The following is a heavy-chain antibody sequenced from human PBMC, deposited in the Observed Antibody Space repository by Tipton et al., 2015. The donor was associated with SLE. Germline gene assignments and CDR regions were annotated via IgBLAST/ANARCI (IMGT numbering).Heavy chain of an antibody. Sequence: TLSLTCTVSGGSISSSSYYWGWIRQPPGKGLEWIGSIYYSGSTYYNPSLKSRFTIALDTSRNHFSLKVTSVTAADTAVYYCARVRSGSHDAFDLWGQGTMVTVSS. V-gene: IGHV4-39*02. D-gene: IGHD6-25*01. CDR1: GGSISSSSYY. J-gene: IGHJ3*01. CDR2: IYYSGST. CDR3: ARVRSGSHDAFDL.